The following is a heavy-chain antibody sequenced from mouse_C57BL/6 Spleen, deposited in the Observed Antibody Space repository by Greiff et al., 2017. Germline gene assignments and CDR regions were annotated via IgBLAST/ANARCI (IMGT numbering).Heavy chain of an antibody. CDR3: ARLRGPLCAMDY. CDR2: IDPSDSYT. Sequence: QVQLQQPGAELVMPGASVKLSCKASGYTFTSYWMHWVKQRPGQGLEWIGEIDPSDSYTNYNQKFKGKSTLTVDKSSSTAYMQLSSLTSEDSAFYYCARLRGPLCAMDYWGQGTSVTVAS. J-gene: IGHJ4*01. CDR1: GYTFTSYW. D-gene: IGHD6-1*01. V-gene: IGHV1-69*01.